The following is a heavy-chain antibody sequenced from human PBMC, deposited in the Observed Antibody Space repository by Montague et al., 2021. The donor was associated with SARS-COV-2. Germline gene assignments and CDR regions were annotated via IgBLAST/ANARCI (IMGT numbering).Heavy chain of an antibody. D-gene: IGHD4-11*01. CDR3: VRVTHPRSAWPYYMDV. Sequence: SETLSLTRTVSGDSISSSIYYWGWIRQPPGKGLEWIGSINNRGNPYNNPSLRSRVSISVDTSKNQFSLNVRSVTAADTGLFYCVRVTHPRSAWPYYMDVWGKGTTVTV. CDR1: GDSISSSIYY. J-gene: IGHJ6*03. CDR2: INNRGNP. V-gene: IGHV4-39*01.